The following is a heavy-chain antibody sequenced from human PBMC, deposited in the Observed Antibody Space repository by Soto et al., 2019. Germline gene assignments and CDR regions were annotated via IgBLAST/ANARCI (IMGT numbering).Heavy chain of an antibody. CDR2: FDPEDGET. D-gene: IGHD2-2*02. CDR1: GYTLTELS. CDR3: ATSEYCISTSCYTY. Sequence: ASVKVSCKVSGYTLTELSMHWVRQAPGKGLEWMGGFDPEDGETIYAQKFQGRVTMTGDTSTDTAYMELSSLRSEDTAVYYCATSEYCISTSCYTYWGQGTLVTVSS. J-gene: IGHJ4*02. V-gene: IGHV1-24*01.